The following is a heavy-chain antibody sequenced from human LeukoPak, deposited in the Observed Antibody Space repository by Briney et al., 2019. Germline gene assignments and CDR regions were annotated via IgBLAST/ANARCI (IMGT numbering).Heavy chain of an antibody. Sequence: SETLSVTCAVYGGAFSGYYWSWIRQPPGKGLEWIGEINHSGSTDYNPSLKSRVTMSVDTSKNQFSLRLSSVTAADTAVYYCARKIITMIKGTLFDYWGQGILVTVSS. D-gene: IGHD3-22*01. CDR2: INHSGST. V-gene: IGHV4-34*01. CDR1: GGAFSGYY. J-gene: IGHJ4*02. CDR3: ARKIITMIKGTLFDY.